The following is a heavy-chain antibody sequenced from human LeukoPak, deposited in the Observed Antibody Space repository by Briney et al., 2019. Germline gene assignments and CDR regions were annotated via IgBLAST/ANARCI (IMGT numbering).Heavy chain of an antibody. Sequence: GGSLRLSCAASGFTFSSYWMHWVRQAPGKGLVWVSLINSDGTTTSYADSVKGRFTISRDSASNTLYLQMNSLRDEDTAVYSCARDRGGGYDFDYWGQGTLVTVSS. CDR2: INSDGTTT. CDR1: GFTFSSYW. V-gene: IGHV3-74*01. D-gene: IGHD5-12*01. J-gene: IGHJ4*02. CDR3: ARDRGGGYDFDY.